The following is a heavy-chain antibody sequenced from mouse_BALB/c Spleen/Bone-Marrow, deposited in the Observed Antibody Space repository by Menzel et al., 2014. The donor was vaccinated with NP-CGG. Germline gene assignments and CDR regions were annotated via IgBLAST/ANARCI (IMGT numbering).Heavy chain of an antibody. V-gene: IGHV1-81*01. J-gene: IGHJ3*01. CDR2: IYPGSGST. D-gene: IGHD1-1*01. CDR1: GYTFTDYV. CDR3: ARGGGYGSSWFAY. Sequence: QVQLQQSGPELVKPGASVKMSCKASGYTFTDYVISWVKQRTGQGLEWIGEIYPGSGSTYYNEKSKGKATLTADKSSNTAYMQLSSLTSEDSAVYFCARGGGYGSSWFAYWGQGTLVTVSA.